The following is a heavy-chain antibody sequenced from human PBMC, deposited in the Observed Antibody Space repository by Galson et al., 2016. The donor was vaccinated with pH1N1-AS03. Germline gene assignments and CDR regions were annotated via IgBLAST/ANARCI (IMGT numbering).Heavy chain of an antibody. CDR1: GFTISGSA. CDR2: MRSKLANDAT. CDR3: TRPRSCGLDRRGYFFDD. D-gene: IGHD2-21*01. Sequence: SLRLSCAASGFTISGSAMHWVRQVPGKGLEWVGRMRSKLANDATVYSESVKGRFTISRDDSKNTAYLQMNSLKTEDTAVYYCTRPRSCGLDRRGYFFDDWGQGTLVTVSS. V-gene: IGHV3-73*01. J-gene: IGHJ4*02.